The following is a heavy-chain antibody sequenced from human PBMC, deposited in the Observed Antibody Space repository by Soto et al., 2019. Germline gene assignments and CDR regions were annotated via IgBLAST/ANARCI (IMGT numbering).Heavy chain of an antibody. V-gene: IGHV3-9*01. CDR1: GFTFDDYA. D-gene: IGHD3-16*01. Sequence: EVQLVESGGGLVQPGRSLRLSCAASGFTFDDYAMHWVRQAPGKGLEWVSGISWNSGSIGFADSVKGRFTISRDNAKNSLYLQMNSRRAEDTALYYCAKDNPLGNHYFDSWGQGTLVTVSS. CDR2: ISWNSGSI. J-gene: IGHJ4*02. CDR3: AKDNPLGNHYFDS.